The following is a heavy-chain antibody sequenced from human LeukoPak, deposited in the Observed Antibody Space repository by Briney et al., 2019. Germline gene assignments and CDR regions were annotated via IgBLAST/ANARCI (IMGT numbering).Heavy chain of an antibody. CDR2: IYYSGST. CDR3: ARTWLHPNWFDP. J-gene: IGHJ5*02. V-gene: IGHV4-59*01. CDR1: GGSISSYY. D-gene: IGHD5-12*01. Sequence: SETLSLTCTVSGGSISSYYWSWIRQPPGKGLEWIGYIYYSGSTNYNPSLKSRVTISVDTSKNQFSLKLSSVTAADTAVYYCARTWLHPNWFDPWGQGTLVTVSS.